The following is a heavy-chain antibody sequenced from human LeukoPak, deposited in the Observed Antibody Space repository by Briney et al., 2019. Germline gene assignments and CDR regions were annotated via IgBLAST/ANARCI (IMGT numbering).Heavy chain of an antibody. V-gene: IGHV3-23*01. Sequence: GGSLRLSCAASGFTFSSYAMSWVRQAPGKGLEWVSAISGSGGSTYYADSVKGRFTISRDNSKNTLYLQMNSLRAEDTAVYYCAKGTYYDFWSGYYWYMDVWGKGTTVTVSS. CDR2: ISGSGGST. J-gene: IGHJ6*03. CDR1: GFTFSSYA. CDR3: AKGTYYDFWSGYYWYMDV. D-gene: IGHD3-3*01.